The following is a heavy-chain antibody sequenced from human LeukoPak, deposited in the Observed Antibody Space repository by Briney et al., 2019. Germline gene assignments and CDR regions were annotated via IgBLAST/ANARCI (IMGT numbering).Heavy chain of an antibody. CDR3: AKVGPYGSGSHYWFDY. CDR2: ISGSGGRT. CDR1: GFTFSSYD. D-gene: IGHD3-10*01. V-gene: IGHV3-23*01. J-gene: IGHJ4*02. Sequence: PGGSLRLSCAASGFTFSSYDMSWVRRPPGKGLEWVSGISGSGGRTNYADSVKGRFTISGDNSKNTLYLQMNSLRAEDTAVYYCAKVGPYGSGSHYWFDYWGQGTQVTVSS.